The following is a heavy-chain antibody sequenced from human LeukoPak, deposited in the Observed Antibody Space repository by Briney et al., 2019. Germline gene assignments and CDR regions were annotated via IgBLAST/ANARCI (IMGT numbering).Heavy chain of an antibody. CDR1: GGSISSYY. CDR3: ARGNTVVQREDILDY. Sequence: QPSETPSLTCTVSGGSISSYYWSWIRQPAGKGLEWIGRIYSSGSTNYNPSLKSRVTMSVDTSKNQFSLRLSSVTAEDTAVYYCARGNTVVQREDILDYWGQGTLVTVSS. V-gene: IGHV4-4*07. D-gene: IGHD4-23*01. CDR2: IYSSGST. J-gene: IGHJ4*02.